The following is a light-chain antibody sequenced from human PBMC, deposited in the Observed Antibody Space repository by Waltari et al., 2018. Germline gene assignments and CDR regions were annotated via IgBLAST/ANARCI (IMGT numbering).Light chain of an antibody. CDR2: DDN. V-gene: IGLV3-10*01. J-gene: IGLJ2*01. CDR3: YSTDSTGNHVV. Sequence: SYELTQPPSSPISPGQTARITCSADALPQKYDFWYQQKSGQAPVLIIYDDNKRPSGIPERFSGSSSGTMATLTISGAQVEDEADYYCYSTDSTGNHVVFGGGTKLTVL. CDR1: ALPQKY.